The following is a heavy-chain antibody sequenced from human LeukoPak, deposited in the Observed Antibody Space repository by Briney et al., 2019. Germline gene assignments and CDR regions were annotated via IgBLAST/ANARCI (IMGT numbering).Heavy chain of an antibody. D-gene: IGHD6-19*01. CDR1: GYTFTSYG. Sequence: ASVKVSCKASGYTFTSYGISWVRQAPGQGLEWMGWISAYNGNTNYAQKLQGRVTMTTDTSTSTAYMELRSLRSDDTAVYYCARGGDIAVAGIDYYYGMDVWGQGTTVTVSS. CDR2: ISAYNGNT. V-gene: IGHV1-18*01. CDR3: ARGGDIAVAGIDYYYGMDV. J-gene: IGHJ6*02.